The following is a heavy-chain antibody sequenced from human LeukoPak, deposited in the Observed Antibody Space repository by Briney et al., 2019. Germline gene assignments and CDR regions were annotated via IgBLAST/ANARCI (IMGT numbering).Heavy chain of an antibody. CDR2: IYYSGST. V-gene: IGHV4-61*01. J-gene: IGHJ4*02. Sequence: SGTLSLTCTVSGGSISSSSYYWSWIRQPPGKGLEWIGYIYYSGSTNYNPSLKSRVTISVDTSKNQFSLKLSSVTAADTAVYYCARGKQQLDACWGQGALVTVSS. D-gene: IGHD6-13*01. CDR1: GGSISSSSYY. CDR3: ARGKQQLDAC.